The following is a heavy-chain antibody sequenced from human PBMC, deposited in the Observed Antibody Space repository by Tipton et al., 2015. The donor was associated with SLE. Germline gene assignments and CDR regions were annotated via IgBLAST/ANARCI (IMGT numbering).Heavy chain of an antibody. V-gene: IGHV4-39*07. CDR1: GVSISSFSYY. CDR3: ARESRSSSWYYFDY. Sequence: TLSLTCSVSGVSISSFSYYWGWIRQPPGKGLEWIGSIFYSGSTYYNPSLKSRVTISVDRSKNQFSLKLSSVTAADTAVYYCARESRSSSWYYFDYWGQGTLVTVSS. CDR2: IFYSGST. J-gene: IGHJ4*02. D-gene: IGHD6-13*01.